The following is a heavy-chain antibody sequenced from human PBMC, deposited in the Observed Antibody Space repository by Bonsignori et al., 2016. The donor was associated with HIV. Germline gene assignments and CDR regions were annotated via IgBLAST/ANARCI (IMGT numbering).Heavy chain of an antibody. D-gene: IGHD3-16*01. CDR2: ISSSSSYI. CDR3: ARLREDYYYYMDV. CDR1: GFTFSSYS. Sequence: GGSLRLSCAASGFTFSSYSMNWVRQAPGKGLEWVSSISSSSSYIYYADSVKGRFTISRDNAKNSLYLQMNSLRAEDTAVYYCARLREDYYYYMDVWGKGTTVTVSS. V-gene: IGHV3-21*01. J-gene: IGHJ6*03.